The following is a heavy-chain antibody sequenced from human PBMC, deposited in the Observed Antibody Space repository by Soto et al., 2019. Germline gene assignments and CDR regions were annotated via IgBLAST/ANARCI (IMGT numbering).Heavy chain of an antibody. CDR1: GYAFTRYD. J-gene: IGHJ4*02. CDR3: ARDGIAVAGTDFDY. Sequence: QVQLVQSGAEVKKPGASVKVSCKASGYAFTRYDMHWVRQAPGQGLEWMGIINPNGGSTSYAQKFRGRATMSRDTSTGIVYMELSSLRSEDTAVYYCARDGIAVAGTDFDYWGQGTLVTVSS. V-gene: IGHV1-46*01. D-gene: IGHD6-19*01. CDR2: INPNGGST.